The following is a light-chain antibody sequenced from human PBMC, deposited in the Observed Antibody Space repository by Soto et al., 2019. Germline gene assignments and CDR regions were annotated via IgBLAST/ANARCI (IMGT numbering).Light chain of an antibody. J-gene: IGLJ2*01. CDR3: CSCAGSPP. V-gene: IGLV2-11*01. CDR1: SSDVGGSDY. CDR2: DVN. Sequence: QSALTQPRSVSGSPGQSVAISCTGSSSDVGGSDYVSWYQQHPGKAPRLIIYDVNKRPSGVPDRFSGSKSGNTASLIISGVQADDESDYYCCSCAGSPPFGGGTKLTVL.